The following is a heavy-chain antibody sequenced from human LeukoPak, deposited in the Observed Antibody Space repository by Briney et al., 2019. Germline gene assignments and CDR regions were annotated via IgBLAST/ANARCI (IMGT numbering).Heavy chain of an antibody. CDR2: IHTSGST. J-gene: IGHJ4*02. CDR3: ARAGRKDLYSYDYTIDY. D-gene: IGHD5-18*01. CDR1: GGSFSSYY. V-gene: IGHV4-59*10. Sequence: PSGTLSLTCAVYGGSFSSYYWSWIRQPAGKGLEWIGRIHTSGSTNYNPSLKSRVTISVDTSKNQFSLKLSSVTAADTAVYYCARAGRKDLYSYDYTIDYWGQGTLVTVSS.